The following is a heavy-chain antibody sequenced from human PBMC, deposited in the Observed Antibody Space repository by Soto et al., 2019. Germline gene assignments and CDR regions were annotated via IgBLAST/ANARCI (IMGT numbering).Heavy chain of an antibody. CDR3: TRVRIAAAVNYYYYGMDV. CDR1: GFTFGDYA. D-gene: IGHD6-13*01. V-gene: IGHV3-49*04. J-gene: IGHJ6*02. Sequence: PGGSLRLSCTASGFTFGDYAMSWVRQAPGKGLEWVGSIRSKAYGGTTEYAASVKGRFTISRDDSKSIAYLQMNSLKTEDTAVYYCTRVRIAAAVNYYYYGMDVWGQGTTVTVSS. CDR2: IRSKAYGGTT.